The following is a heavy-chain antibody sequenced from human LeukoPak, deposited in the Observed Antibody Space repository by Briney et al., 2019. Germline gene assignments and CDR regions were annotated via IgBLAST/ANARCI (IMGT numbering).Heavy chain of an antibody. CDR3: ARDPHYYPDAIHYGMDV. J-gene: IGHJ6*02. CDR1: GFSFSHYS. CDR2: ISSSLSYI. V-gene: IGHV3-21*01. D-gene: IGHD3-10*01. Sequence: RGSLRLSCAASGFSFSHYSMNWVRQAPGKGLEWVSSISSSLSYIYYADSVKGRFTISRDNAKNSLYLQMNSLRAEDTAVYYCARDPHYYPDAIHYGMDVWGQGTTVTVSS.